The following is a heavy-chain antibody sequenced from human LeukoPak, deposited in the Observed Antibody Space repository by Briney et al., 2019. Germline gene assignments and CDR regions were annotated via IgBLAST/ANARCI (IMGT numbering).Heavy chain of an antibody. CDR1: GFTFSSYS. V-gene: IGHV3-48*01. D-gene: IGHD6-6*01. CDR3: ARDRLRYSSSSRAFDI. Sequence: GGSLRLSCAASGFTFSSYSMNWVRQAPGKGLEWVSYISSSSSTIYYADSVKGRFTISKDNAKNSLYLQMNSLRAEDTAVYYCARDRLRYSSSSRAFDIWGQGTMVTVSS. J-gene: IGHJ3*02. CDR2: ISSSSSTI.